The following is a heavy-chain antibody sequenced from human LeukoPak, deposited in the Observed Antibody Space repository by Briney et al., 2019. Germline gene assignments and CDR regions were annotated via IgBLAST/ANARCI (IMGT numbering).Heavy chain of an antibody. V-gene: IGHV4-4*07. D-gene: IGHD2-2*03. Sequence: PSETLFLTCTVSGGSISSYYWSWIRQPAGKGLEWIGRIYTSGSTNYNPSLKSRVTMSVDTSKNQFSLKLSSVTAADTAVYYCARGPRNLVGYCSSTSCRRGYNWFDPWGQGTLVTVSS. CDR1: GGSISSYY. J-gene: IGHJ5*02. CDR3: ARGPRNLVGYCSSTSCRRGYNWFDP. CDR2: IYTSGST.